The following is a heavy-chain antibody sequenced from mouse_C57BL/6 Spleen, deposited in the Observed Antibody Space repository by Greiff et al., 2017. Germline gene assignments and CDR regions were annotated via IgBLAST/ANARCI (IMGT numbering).Heavy chain of an antibody. D-gene: IGHD1-1*01. Sequence: QVQLQQPGAELVKPGASVKMSCKASGYTFTSYWITWVKQRPGQGLEWIGDIYPGSGSTNYNEKFKSKATLTVDTSSSTAYMQLSSLTSEDSAVYYCAREGGYYYGSSWNWYFDVWGTGTTVTVSS. CDR3: AREGGYYYGSSWNWYFDV. J-gene: IGHJ1*03. CDR1: GYTFTSYW. CDR2: IYPGSGST. V-gene: IGHV1-55*01.